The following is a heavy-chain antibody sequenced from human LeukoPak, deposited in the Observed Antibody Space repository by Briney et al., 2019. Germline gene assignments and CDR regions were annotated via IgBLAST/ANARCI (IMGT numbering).Heavy chain of an antibody. Sequence: SETLSLTCTVSGYSISSGYYWGWIRQPPGKGLEWIGYIYYSGSTNYNPSLKSRVTISVDTSKNQFSLKLSSVTAADTAVYYCARETYYYYMDVWGKGTTVTISS. J-gene: IGHJ6*03. CDR2: IYYSGST. CDR1: GYSISSGYY. V-gene: IGHV4-61*01. CDR3: ARETYYYYMDV.